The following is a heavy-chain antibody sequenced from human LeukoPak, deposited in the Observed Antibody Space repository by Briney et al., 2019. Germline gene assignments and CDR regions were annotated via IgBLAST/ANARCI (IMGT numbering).Heavy chain of an antibody. CDR1: GGTFSSYA. CDR2: IIPILGIA. V-gene: IGHV1-69*04. J-gene: IGHJ4*02. D-gene: IGHD3-10*01. Sequence: SVKVSCKASGGTFSSYAISWVRQAPGQGLEWMGRIIPILGIANYAQKFQGRVTITADKSTSTAYMELSSLRSGDTAVYYCARGHYYGSGSYGFWGQGTLVTVSS. CDR3: ARGHYYGSGSYGF.